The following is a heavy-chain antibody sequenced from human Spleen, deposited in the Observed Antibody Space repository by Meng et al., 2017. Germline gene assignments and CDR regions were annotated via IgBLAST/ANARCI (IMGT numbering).Heavy chain of an antibody. Sequence: GESLKISCAASGLTVSNSYMTWVRQAPGKGLEWVSCIYSGGGTYYADSVKGRFTISRDNSKNTLHLQMNSLRAEDTAVYYCARDYGIEGAPMDVWGQGTTVTVSS. CDR3: ARDYGIEGAPMDV. J-gene: IGHJ6*02. CDR2: IYSGGGT. CDR1: GLTVSNSY. D-gene: IGHD1-26*01. V-gene: IGHV3-66*01.